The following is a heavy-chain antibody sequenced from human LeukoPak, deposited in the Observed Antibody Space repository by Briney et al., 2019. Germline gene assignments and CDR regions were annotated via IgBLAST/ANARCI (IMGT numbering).Heavy chain of an antibody. J-gene: IGHJ4*02. Sequence: SGGSLRLSCAASGFTFSSYAMRWVRQAPGKGREWVSVISASGGTSYYAHSVKGRFTISRDSSKSTLYLPMSSLRADDTAVYFCAKQGPYTAYPVFDSWGQGTLVTVSS. CDR2: ISASGGTS. CDR1: GFTFSSYA. D-gene: IGHD2-2*02. CDR3: AKQGPYTAYPVFDS. V-gene: IGHV3-23*01.